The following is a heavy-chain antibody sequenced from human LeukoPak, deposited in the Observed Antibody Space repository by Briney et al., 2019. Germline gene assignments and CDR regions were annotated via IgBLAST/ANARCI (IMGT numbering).Heavy chain of an antibody. J-gene: IGHJ6*03. CDR3: ARDLGDQLLNYYYYYYMDV. Sequence: GGSLRLSCAASGFTFSGSTMHWVRQASGKGLEWVGRIRSKSNNYATTYAAPVKGRFTFSRDDSKNTAYLQMNSLKTDDTAVYYCARDLGDQLLNYYYYYYMDVWGKRTTVTVSS. D-gene: IGHD2-2*01. CDR1: GFTFSGST. V-gene: IGHV3-73*01. CDR2: IRSKSNNYAT.